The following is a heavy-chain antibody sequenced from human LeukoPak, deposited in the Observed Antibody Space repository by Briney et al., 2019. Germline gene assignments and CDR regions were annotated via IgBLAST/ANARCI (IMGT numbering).Heavy chain of an antibody. J-gene: IGHJ4*02. CDR3: AKDEDTYYYDSSGYFQFDY. CDR2: ISYDGSNK. CDR1: GFTFSSYG. D-gene: IGHD3-22*01. Sequence: GGSLRLSCAASGFTFSSYGMHWVRQAPGKGLEWVAVISYDGSNKYYADSVKGRFTISRDNSKNTLYLQMNSLRAEDTAIYYCAKDEDTYYYDSSGYFQFDYWGQGTLVTVSS. V-gene: IGHV3-30*18.